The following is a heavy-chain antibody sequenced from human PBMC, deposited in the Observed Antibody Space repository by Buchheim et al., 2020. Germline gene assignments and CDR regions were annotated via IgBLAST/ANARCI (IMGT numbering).Heavy chain of an antibody. CDR2: ISYDGSNK. CDR1: GFTFSSYG. J-gene: IGHJ4*02. V-gene: IGHV3-30*18. D-gene: IGHD6-6*01. Sequence: QVQLVESGGGVVQPGRSLRLSCAASGFTFSSYGMHWVRQAPGKGLEWVAVISYDGSNKYYADSVKGRFTISRANSKNTLYLQMNSLRAEDTAVYYCAKEGEYSSSPNYFDYWGQGTL. CDR3: AKEGEYSSSPNYFDY.